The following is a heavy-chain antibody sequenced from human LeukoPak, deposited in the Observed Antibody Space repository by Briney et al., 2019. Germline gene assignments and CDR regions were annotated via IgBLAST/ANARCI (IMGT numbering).Heavy chain of an antibody. CDR3: ARSYEY. Sequence: PGGSLRLSCAASGFIFNNNFMSWVRQAPGKGLEWVSVIYSGGSTYYADSVKGRFTISRDNSKNTLYLQMNSLRAEDTAVYYCARSYEYWGQGTLVTVSS. CDR2: IYSGGST. J-gene: IGHJ4*02. CDR1: GFIFNNNF. D-gene: IGHD3-3*01. V-gene: IGHV3-66*01.